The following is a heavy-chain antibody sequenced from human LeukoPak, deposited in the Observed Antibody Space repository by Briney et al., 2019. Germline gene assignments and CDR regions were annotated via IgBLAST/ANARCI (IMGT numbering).Heavy chain of an antibody. CDR1: GGSISPFY. Sequence: SETLSLTCTVSGGSISPFYWNGIRQPPGKGLDWIGYIYYSGSTNYNPSLKSRFTISVDTSKNQFSLKLSSVTAADTAVDYCARADSRGNKWGSSTAFDIWGQGTMVTVSS. J-gene: IGHJ3*02. CDR3: ARADSRGNKWGSSTAFDI. V-gene: IGHV4-59*01. CDR2: IYYSGST. D-gene: IGHD3-22*01.